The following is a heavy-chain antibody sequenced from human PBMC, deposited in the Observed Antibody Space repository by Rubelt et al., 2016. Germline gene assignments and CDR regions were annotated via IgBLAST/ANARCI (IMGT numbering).Heavy chain of an antibody. CDR2: ISAYNGNT. CDR3: ARDRIRIAARQGWYFDL. Sequence: QVQLVQSGAEVKKPGASVKVSCKASGYTFTSYGISWVRQAPGQGLEWMGWISAYNGNTNYAQKRQGRGTMTTDTSTSTAYMGLRSLRADDTGVYYCARDRIRIAARQGWYFDLWGRGTLVTVSS. J-gene: IGHJ2*01. V-gene: IGHV1-18*01. CDR1: GYTFTSYG. D-gene: IGHD6-6*01.